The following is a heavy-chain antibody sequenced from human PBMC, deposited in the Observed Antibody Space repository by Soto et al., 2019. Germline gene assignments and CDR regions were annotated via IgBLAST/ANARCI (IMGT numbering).Heavy chain of an antibody. V-gene: IGHV1-2*04. CDR1: GYTFTGYY. Sequence: ASVKVSCKASGYTFTGYYMHWVRQAPGQGLEWMGWINPNSGGTNYAQKFQGWVTMTRDTSISTAYMELSRLRSDDTAVYYCARGHTYYYDSSGYYIDYWGQGTLVTVSS. CDR3: ARGHTYYYDSSGYYIDY. J-gene: IGHJ4*02. D-gene: IGHD3-22*01. CDR2: INPNSGGT.